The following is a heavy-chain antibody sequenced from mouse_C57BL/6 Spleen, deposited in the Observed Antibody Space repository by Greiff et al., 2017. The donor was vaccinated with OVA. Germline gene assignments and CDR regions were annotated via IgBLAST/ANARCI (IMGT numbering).Heavy chain of an antibody. CDR1: GYSFTGYY. Sequence: EVKLQQSGPELVKPGASVKISCKASGYSFTGYYMNWVKQSPEKSLEWIGEINPSTGGTTYNQKFKAKATLTVDKSSSTAYMQLKSLTSEDSAVYYCARGYGSSYNFDYWGQGTTLTVSS. V-gene: IGHV1-42*01. J-gene: IGHJ2*01. CDR2: INPSTGGT. D-gene: IGHD1-1*01. CDR3: ARGYGSSYNFDY.